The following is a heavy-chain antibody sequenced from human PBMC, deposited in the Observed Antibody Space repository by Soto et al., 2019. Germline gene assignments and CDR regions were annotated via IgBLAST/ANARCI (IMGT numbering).Heavy chain of an antibody. CDR1: GNSVSSNSAT. CDR3: AGGVWSCDM. CDR2: TYYRSNWYN. V-gene: IGHV6-1*01. Sequence: SQTLSLTCAISGNSVSSNSATWNWIRQSPSRGLEWLGRTYYRSNWYNDYAVSVKSRIIINSDTSKNQFSLQLNSVTPDDTAVYYCAGGVWSCDMWGQGTMVTGSS. D-gene: IGHD3-16*01. J-gene: IGHJ3*02.